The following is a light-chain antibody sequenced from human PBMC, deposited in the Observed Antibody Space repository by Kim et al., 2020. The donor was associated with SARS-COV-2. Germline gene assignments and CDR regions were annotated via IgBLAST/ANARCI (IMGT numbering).Light chain of an antibody. CDR2: DVS. Sequence: QSITISWTGTSSDVGGYNYFSWDQQHPGKGPQLMIYDVSNRPSGVSNRFSGSKSGNTASLTISGLQAEDEADYYCSSYTSSSTPYVFGTGAKVTVL. V-gene: IGLV2-14*03. CDR1: SSDVGGYNY. CDR3: SSYTSSSTPYV. J-gene: IGLJ1*01.